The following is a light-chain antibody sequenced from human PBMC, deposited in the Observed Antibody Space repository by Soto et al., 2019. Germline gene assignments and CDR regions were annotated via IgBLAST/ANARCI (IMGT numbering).Light chain of an antibody. Sequence: EIMLTQSPATLSLSPGETATLSCWASQSVSGYIGWYQQKPGQAPRLLIYADSNRATGIPARFSGSGSGTDFTLTISSLEPEDFSVYYCQQRYNWPITFGQGTRLEI. CDR3: QQRYNWPIT. J-gene: IGKJ5*01. V-gene: IGKV3-11*01. CDR2: ADS. CDR1: QSVSGY.